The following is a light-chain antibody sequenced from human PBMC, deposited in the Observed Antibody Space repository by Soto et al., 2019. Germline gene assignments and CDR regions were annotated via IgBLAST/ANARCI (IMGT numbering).Light chain of an antibody. Sequence: EIVLTQSPDTLSVSPGERATLSCRASQRISRTVAGYQQKSGQPPRLLIYDASTRATGFPARFSGSGSGTEFTLTISSLQSEDFEVYYCQQYNNWPLTFGGGTTVEIK. CDR1: QRISRT. V-gene: IGKV3D-15*01. CDR2: DAS. J-gene: IGKJ4*01. CDR3: QQYNNWPLT.